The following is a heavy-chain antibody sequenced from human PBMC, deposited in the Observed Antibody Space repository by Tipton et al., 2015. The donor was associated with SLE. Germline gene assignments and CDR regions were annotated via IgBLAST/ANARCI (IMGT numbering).Heavy chain of an antibody. J-gene: IGHJ3*02. CDR2: IYYSGSP. Sequence: TLSLTCTVSGGSISSYYWSWIRQPPGKGLEWIGYIYYSGSPNYNPSLKSRVTISVDTSKNQFSLKLSSVTAADTAVYYCARKVNGQRWLQWGAFDIWGQGTMVTVSS. D-gene: IGHD5-24*01. V-gene: IGHV4-59*01. CDR1: GGSISSYY. CDR3: ARKVNGQRWLQWGAFDI.